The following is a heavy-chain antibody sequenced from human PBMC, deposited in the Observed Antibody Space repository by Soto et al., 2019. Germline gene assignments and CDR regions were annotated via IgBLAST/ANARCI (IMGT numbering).Heavy chain of an antibody. Sequence: SETLSLTCKISGGSISNYYWSWIRQPPGRGLEWIGYIYYSGSTNYNPSLTSRVTMSVDASKNQFSLNLRSVTAADTAVYYCARDLRFFRDYSYYYYMDVWGKGTTVTDSS. D-gene: IGHD3-3*01. CDR1: GGSISNYY. CDR2: IYYSGST. V-gene: IGHV4-59*08. CDR3: ARDLRFFRDYSYYYYMDV. J-gene: IGHJ6*03.